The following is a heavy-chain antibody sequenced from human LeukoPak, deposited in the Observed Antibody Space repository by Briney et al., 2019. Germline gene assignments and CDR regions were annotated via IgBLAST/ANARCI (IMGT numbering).Heavy chain of an antibody. CDR2: IWYDGSNK. J-gene: IGHJ5*02. V-gene: IGHV3-33*01. CDR1: GFTFSSYG. CDR3: ARGDSSSWLNWFDP. D-gene: IGHD6-13*01. Sequence: GGSLRLSCAASGFTFSSYGMYWVRQAPGEGLERVAVIWYDGSNKYYADSVKGRFTISRDNSKNTLYLQMNSLRAEDTAVYYCARGDSSSWLNWFDPWGQGTLVTVSS.